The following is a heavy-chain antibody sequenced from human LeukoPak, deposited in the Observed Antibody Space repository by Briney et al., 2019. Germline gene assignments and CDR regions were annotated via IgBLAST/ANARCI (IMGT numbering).Heavy chain of an antibody. V-gene: IGHV3-9*01. D-gene: IGHD3-16*02. CDR2: ISWNSGSI. J-gene: IGHJ4*02. CDR1: GFTFSSYA. CDR3: AKVPITFGGVIVYYFDY. Sequence: PGGSLRLSCAASGFTFSSYAMHWVRQAPGKGLEWVSGISWNSGSIGYADSVKGRFTISRDNAKNSLYLQMNSLRAEDTALYYCAKVPITFGGVIVYYFDYWGQGTLVTVSS.